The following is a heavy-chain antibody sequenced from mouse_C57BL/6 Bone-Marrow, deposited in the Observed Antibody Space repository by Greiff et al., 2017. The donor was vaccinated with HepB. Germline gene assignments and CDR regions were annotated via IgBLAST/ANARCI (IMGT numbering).Heavy chain of an antibody. CDR3: ARRAYYSLYAMDY. V-gene: IGHV1-64*01. J-gene: IGHJ4*01. CDR2: IHPNSGST. D-gene: IGHD2-12*01. CDR1: GYTFTSYW. Sequence: QVQLQQPGAELVKPGASVKLSCKASGYTFTSYWMHWVKQRPGQGLEWIGMIHPNSGSTNYNEKFKSKATLTVDKSSSTAYMQLSSLTSEDSAVYYCARRAYYSLYAMDYWGQGTSVTVSS.